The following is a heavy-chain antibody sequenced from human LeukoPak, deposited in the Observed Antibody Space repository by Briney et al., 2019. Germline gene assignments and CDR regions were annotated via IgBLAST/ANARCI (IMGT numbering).Heavy chain of an antibody. CDR1: GGSISSYY. V-gene: IGHV4-59*08. D-gene: IGHD6-25*01. J-gene: IGHJ5*02. CDR3: ACTPGAARFDP. CDR2: IYYSGST. Sequence: SETLSLTCTVSGGSISSYYWSWIRQPPGKGLEWIGCIYYSGSTNYNPSLKSRVTISVDMSKNQFSLKLTSVTAADTAVYYCACTPGAARFDPWGQGTLVTVSS.